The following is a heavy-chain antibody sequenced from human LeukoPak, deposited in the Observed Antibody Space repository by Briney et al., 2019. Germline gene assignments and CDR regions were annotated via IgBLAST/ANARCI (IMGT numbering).Heavy chain of an antibody. D-gene: IGHD3-3*01. Sequence: SETLSLTCTVSGGSISSYYWSWIRQPPGKGLDWIGYIYYSGSTNYNPSLKSRVTISVDTSKNQFSLKLSSVTAADTAVYYCARGTYDFWSPQRLTRFDPWGQGTLVTVSS. CDR2: IYYSGST. V-gene: IGHV4-59*01. CDR1: GGSISSYY. J-gene: IGHJ5*02. CDR3: ARGTYDFWSPQRLTRFDP.